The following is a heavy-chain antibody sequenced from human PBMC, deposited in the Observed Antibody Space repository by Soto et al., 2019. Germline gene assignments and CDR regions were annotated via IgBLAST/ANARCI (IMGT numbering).Heavy chain of an antibody. CDR2: INPNSGGA. J-gene: IGHJ4*02. V-gene: IGHV1-2*02. CDR3: ARSSTYNFDSSGYYDY. D-gene: IGHD3-22*01. Sequence: ASVKVACKASGYTFTGYYMHWVRQAPGQGLEWMGWINPNSGGANYAQRFQGRVTLTRDESINTAYMDLTRLTSGDAAVYYCARSSTYNFDSSGYYDYWGQGTLVTVSS. CDR1: GYTFTGYY.